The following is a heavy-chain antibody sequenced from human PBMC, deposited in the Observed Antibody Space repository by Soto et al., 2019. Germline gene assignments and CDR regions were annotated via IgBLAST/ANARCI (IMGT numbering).Heavy chain of an antibody. J-gene: IGHJ4*02. CDR2: IYYSGGT. D-gene: IGHD3-10*01. Sequence: PSETLSLTCSVSGGSIDTYYWTWFRRAPGRGLEWIAYIYYSGGTFYNPSLMSRLAISVDTSLNQFSLSLTSVNAADTAVYYCARLVYDTRLNYMYFDFWGQGALVTVSS. CDR3: ARLVYDTRLNYMYFDF. CDR1: GGSIDTYY. V-gene: IGHV4-59*06.